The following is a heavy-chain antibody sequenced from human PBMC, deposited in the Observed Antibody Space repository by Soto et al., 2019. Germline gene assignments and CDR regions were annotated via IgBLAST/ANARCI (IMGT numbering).Heavy chain of an antibody. CDR1: GYTFTTYW. CDR2: IYPGDSDI. V-gene: IGHV5-51*01. J-gene: IGHJ6*02. CDR3: ARHNYYAVDV. Sequence: GESLKISCKGSGYTFTTYWIGWVRQMPGKGLEWMAIIYPGDSDIRYSPSFQGQVTISADKSINTAFLQWSSLKASDTAIYYCARHNYYAVDVWGQGTTVTVS.